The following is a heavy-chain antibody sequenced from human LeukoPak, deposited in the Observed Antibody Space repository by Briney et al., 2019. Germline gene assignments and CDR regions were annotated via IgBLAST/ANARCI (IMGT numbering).Heavy chain of an antibody. CDR2: IYHSGST. Sequence: LSLTCTVSGGSISSGDYYWSWIRQPPGQGLEWIEYIYHSGSTYYNPSLKSRVTISVDRSKNQFSLKLSSVTAADTAVYYCASSDILTGYYSYWGQGTLVTVSS. CDR3: ASSDILTGYYSY. D-gene: IGHD3-9*01. V-gene: IGHV4-30-2*01. CDR1: GGSISSGDYY. J-gene: IGHJ4*02.